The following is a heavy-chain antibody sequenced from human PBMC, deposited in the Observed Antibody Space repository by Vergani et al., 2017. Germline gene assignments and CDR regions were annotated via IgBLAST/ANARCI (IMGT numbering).Heavy chain of an antibody. CDR1: GFTFIMHA. D-gene: IGHD5-24*01. Sequence: EVQLLESGGDLVQPGGSLRLSCAASGFTFIMHAMSWVRQAPGKGLEWVSSTKNTGDSTHYADSVKGRFTISRDNSKNTLYLQMNSLRVEDTAVYYCGRGSDNYNWGQGTLVTVSS. J-gene: IGHJ4*02. V-gene: IGHV3-23*01. CDR3: GRGSDNYN. CDR2: TKNTGDST.